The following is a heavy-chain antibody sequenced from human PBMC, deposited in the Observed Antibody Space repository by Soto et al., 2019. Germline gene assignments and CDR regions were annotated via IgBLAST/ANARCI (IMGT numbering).Heavy chain of an antibody. Sequence: QVQLVQSGAEVKKPGASVKVSCKASGYTFTNFGISWVRQAPGQGLEWMGWISAYNGNTNYAQNFQGRVTMTTDTGTSTAYMERRSLGADDTAVYYWARGGTPIDYWGQGTLVTVSS. D-gene: IGHD3-16*01. CDR2: ISAYNGNT. J-gene: IGHJ4*02. CDR3: ARGGTPIDY. V-gene: IGHV1-18*01. CDR1: GYTFTNFG.